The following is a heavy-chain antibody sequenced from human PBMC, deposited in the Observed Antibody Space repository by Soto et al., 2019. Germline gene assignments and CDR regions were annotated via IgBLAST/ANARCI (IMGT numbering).Heavy chain of an antibody. CDR2: ISHDGNK. J-gene: IGHJ1*01. Sequence: QVQLVESGGDVVQPGRSLRLSCAASGFTFSGYVFHWVRQTPGKGLEWVGLISHDGNKQYADSVKDRFTISRDNSKNDLYVQINGLRVEEPALYYWPRDSESSGYAGTFHHRAQGPLLTVSP. D-gene: IGHD3-22*01. CDR1: GFTFSGYV. V-gene: IGHV3-30-3*01. CDR3: PRDSESSGYAGTFHH.